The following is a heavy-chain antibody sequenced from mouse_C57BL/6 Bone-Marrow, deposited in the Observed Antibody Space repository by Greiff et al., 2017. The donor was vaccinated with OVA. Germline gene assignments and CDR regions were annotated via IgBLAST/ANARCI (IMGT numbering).Heavy chain of an antibody. D-gene: IGHD1-1*01. CDR3: ARAPITTVVAPFDY. CDR2: ISYDGSN. V-gene: IGHV3-6*01. J-gene: IGHJ2*01. CDR1: GYSITSGYY. Sequence: DVKLVESGPGLVKPSQSLSLTCSVTGYSITSGYYWNWIRQFPGNKLEWMGYISYDGSNNYNPSLKNRISITRDTSKNQFFLKLNSVTTEDTATYYCARAPITTVVAPFDYWGQGTTLTVSS.